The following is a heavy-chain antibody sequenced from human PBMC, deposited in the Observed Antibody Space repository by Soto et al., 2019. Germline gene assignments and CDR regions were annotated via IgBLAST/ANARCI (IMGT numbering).Heavy chain of an antibody. CDR1: GFTFSSYA. J-gene: IGHJ5*02. Sequence: PGGSLRLSCAASGFTFSSYAMHWVRQAPGKGLEWVAVISYDGSNKYYADSVKGRFTISRDNSKNTLYLQMNSLRAEDTAVYYCAKVPDSYSTPFDPWGQGTLVTVSS. D-gene: IGHD2-15*01. CDR2: ISYDGSNK. V-gene: IGHV3-30-3*01. CDR3: AKVPDSYSTPFDP.